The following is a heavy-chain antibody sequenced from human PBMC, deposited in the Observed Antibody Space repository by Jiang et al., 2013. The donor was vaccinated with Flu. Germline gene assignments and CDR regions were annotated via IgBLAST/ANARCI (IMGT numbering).Heavy chain of an antibody. CDR2: IRYDGSNK. CDR3: AKDEEGWRYCSSTSCSAAFDY. CDR1: GFTFSSYG. Sequence: QLLESGGGVVQPGGSLRLSCAASGFTFSSYGMHWVRQAPGKGLEWVAFIRYDGSNKYYADSVKGRFTISRDNSKNTLYLQMNSLRAEDTAVYYCAKDEEGWRYCSSTSCSAAFDYWGQGTLVTVSS. D-gene: IGHD2-2*01. J-gene: IGHJ4*02. V-gene: IGHV3-30*02.